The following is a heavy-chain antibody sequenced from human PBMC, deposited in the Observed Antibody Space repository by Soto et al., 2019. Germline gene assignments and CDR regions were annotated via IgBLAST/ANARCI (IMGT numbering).Heavy chain of an antibody. V-gene: IGHV4-59*01. Sequence: QVQLQESGPGLVKPSETLSLTCSVSGDSISSYYWSWIRQPPGKGLEWIGYIYYSGSTNYNPSLKSRVTISVDTSKNQFSLELTSVTAADTAVYYCASSFNYYYYGMDVWGQGTTVTVSS. CDR2: IYYSGST. CDR1: GDSISSYY. CDR3: ASSFNYYYYGMDV. J-gene: IGHJ6*02.